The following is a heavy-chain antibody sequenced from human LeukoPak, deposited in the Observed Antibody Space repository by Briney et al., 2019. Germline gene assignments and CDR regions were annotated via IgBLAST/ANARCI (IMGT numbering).Heavy chain of an antibody. V-gene: IGHV3-23*01. CDR2: ISGSGGTT. CDR3: AKSRSAYPRVDGFDM. D-gene: IGHD3-3*01. CDR1: GFTVSSNY. Sequence: GGSLRLSGAASGFTVSSNYMSWVRQAPGKGLEWVSAISGSGGTTYNADSVKGRFTISRDNSKSTLYLQMNSLRAEDTALYYCAKSRSAYPRVDGFDMWGQGTMVTVSS. J-gene: IGHJ3*02.